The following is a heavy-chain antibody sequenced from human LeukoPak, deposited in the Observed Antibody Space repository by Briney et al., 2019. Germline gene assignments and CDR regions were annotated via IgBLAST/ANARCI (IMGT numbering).Heavy chain of an antibody. V-gene: IGHV3-21*01. CDR3: ARIGVPDAPQKNKEWEHRPEYYYYMDV. CDR2: ISSSSSYI. Sequence: GGSLRLSCAASGFTFSSYSMNWVRQAPGKGLEWVSSISSSSSYIYYADSVKGRFTISRDNAKNSLYLQMNSLRAEDTAVYYCARIGVPDAPQKNKEWEHRPEYYYYMDVWGKGTTVTVSS. J-gene: IGHJ6*03. CDR1: GFTFSSYS. D-gene: IGHD1-26*01.